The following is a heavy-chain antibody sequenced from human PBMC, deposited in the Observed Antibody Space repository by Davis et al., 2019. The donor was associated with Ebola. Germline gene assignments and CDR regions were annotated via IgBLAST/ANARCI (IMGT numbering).Heavy chain of an antibody. D-gene: IGHD1-26*01. CDR2: VYPGDSDP. CDR1: GYSFSSHW. V-gene: IGHV5-51*01. J-gene: IGHJ6*02. CDR3: ARQGLLGGADYYYYYGMDV. Sequence: GESLKISCQASGYSFSSHWIGWVRQKPGKGLEWMGIVYPGDSDPVYSPSFQGQVTISADKSISTAYLQWSSLKASDTAMYYCARQGLLGGADYYYYYGMDVWGQGTTVTVSS.